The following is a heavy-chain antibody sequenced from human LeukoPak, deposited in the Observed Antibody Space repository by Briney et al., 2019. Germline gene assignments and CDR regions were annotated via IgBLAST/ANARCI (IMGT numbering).Heavy chain of an antibody. Sequence: SETLSLTCAVYGGSFSGYYWSWIRQPPGKGLEWIGEINHSGSTNYNPSLKSRVTISVDTSKNQFSLKLSSVTAADTAVYYCAREWYCGGDCYPDAFDIWGQGTMVTVSS. V-gene: IGHV4-34*01. D-gene: IGHD2-21*02. CDR3: AREWYCGGDCYPDAFDI. CDR2: INHSGST. J-gene: IGHJ3*02. CDR1: GGSFSGYY.